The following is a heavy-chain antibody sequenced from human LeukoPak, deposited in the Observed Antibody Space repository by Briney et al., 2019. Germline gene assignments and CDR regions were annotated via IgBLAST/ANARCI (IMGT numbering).Heavy chain of an antibody. D-gene: IGHD6-19*01. CDR1: GFTLSSNY. CDR3: ARWSYSSGWFIDY. V-gene: IGHV3-7*01. Sequence: GGSLRLSCVASGFTLSSNYMTWVRQAPGKGLEWVANIKQDSSATAYVDSVKGRFTISRDNANNLLYLQMNSLRAEDTAVYYCARWSYSSGWFIDYWGQGTLVAVSS. J-gene: IGHJ4*02. CDR2: IKQDSSAT.